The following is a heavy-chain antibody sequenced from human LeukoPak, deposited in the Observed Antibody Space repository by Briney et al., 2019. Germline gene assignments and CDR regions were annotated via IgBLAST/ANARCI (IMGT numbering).Heavy chain of an antibody. CDR3: ARGRLGGAAQRYYYMDV. CDR2: MNPNSGNT. CDR1: VYTFTSYD. J-gene: IGHJ6*03. D-gene: IGHD6-6*01. V-gene: IGHV1-8*03. Sequence: ASVTVSRKSSVYTFTSYDINWVRQATGQGLEWMGWMNPNSGNTGYAQKFQGRVTITRNTSISTAYMELSSLRSEDTAVYYCARGRLGGAAQRYYYMDVWGKGTTVTVSS.